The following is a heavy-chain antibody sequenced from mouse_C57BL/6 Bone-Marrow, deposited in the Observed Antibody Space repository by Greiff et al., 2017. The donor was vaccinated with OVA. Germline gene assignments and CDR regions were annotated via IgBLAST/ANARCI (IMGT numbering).Heavy chain of an antibody. J-gene: IGHJ4*01. Sequence: QVHVKQSGAELVRPGASVKLSCKASGYTFTDYYINWVKQRPGQGLEWIARIYPGSGNTYYNEKFKGKATLTAEKSSSTAYMQLSSLTSEDSAVYFCARTYYYGAMDYWGQGTSVTVSS. D-gene: IGHD1-1*01. CDR1: GYTFTDYY. CDR2: IYPGSGNT. V-gene: IGHV1-76*01. CDR3: ARTYYYGAMDY.